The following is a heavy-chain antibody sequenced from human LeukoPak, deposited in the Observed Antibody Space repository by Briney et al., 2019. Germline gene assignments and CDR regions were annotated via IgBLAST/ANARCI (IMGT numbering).Heavy chain of an antibody. CDR2: INPSGGST. Sequence: ASVKVSCKASGYTFTSYYMHWVRQAPGQGLEWMGMINPSGGSTIYAQKFQDRVSMTRDTSTSTVYLELSTLRPNDTATYYCAKEKPTVVRSGLDHWGQGTLVTVSS. J-gene: IGHJ4*02. CDR1: GYTFTSYY. D-gene: IGHD4-23*01. CDR3: AKEKPTVVRSGLDH. V-gene: IGHV1-46*01.